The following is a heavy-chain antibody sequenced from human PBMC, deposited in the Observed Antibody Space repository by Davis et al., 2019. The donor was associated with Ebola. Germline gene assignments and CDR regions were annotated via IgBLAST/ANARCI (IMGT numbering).Heavy chain of an antibody. J-gene: IGHJ3*02. V-gene: IGHV1-18*04. CDR2: ISAYNGNT. Sequence: ASVKVSCKASGYTFTSYGISWVRQAPGQGLEWMGWISAYNGNTNYAQKLQGRVTMTTDTSTSTAYMELRSLRSDDTAVYYCARDQESGVVVPAASDAFDIWGQGTMVTVSS. CDR3: ARDQESGVVVPAASDAFDI. CDR1: GYTFTSYG. D-gene: IGHD2-2*01.